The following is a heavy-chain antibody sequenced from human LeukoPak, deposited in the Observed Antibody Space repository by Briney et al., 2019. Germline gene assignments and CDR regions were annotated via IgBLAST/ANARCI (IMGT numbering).Heavy chain of an antibody. CDR1: GFTFSSYG. Sequence: GGSLRLPCAASGFTFSSYGMHWVRQAPGEGLEWVAVIWYDGSNKYYADSVKGRFTISRGNSKNTLYLQMNSLRAEDTAVYYCAKVLYCSSTSCYNGFAYWGQGTLVTVSS. V-gene: IGHV3-30*02. D-gene: IGHD2-2*02. CDR3: AKVLYCSSTSCYNGFAY. CDR2: IWYDGSNK. J-gene: IGHJ4*02.